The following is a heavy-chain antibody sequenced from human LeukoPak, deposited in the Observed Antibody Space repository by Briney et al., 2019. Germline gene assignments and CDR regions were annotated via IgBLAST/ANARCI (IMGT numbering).Heavy chain of an antibody. J-gene: IGHJ6*03. Sequence: PGGSLRLSCAASGFTFSSYGMHWVRQAPGKGLEWVAFIRYDGSNKYYADSVKGRFTISRDNSKNTLYLQMNSLRAEDTAVYYCAKGVRYYYYMDVWGKGTTVTVSS. CDR3: AKGVRYYYYMDV. CDR1: GFTFSSYG. D-gene: IGHD3-16*01. V-gene: IGHV3-30*02. CDR2: IRYDGSNK.